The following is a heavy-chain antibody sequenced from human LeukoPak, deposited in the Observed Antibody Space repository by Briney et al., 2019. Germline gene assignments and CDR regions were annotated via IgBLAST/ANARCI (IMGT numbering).Heavy chain of an antibody. V-gene: IGHV4-59*01. CDR1: GGSISTYY. J-gene: IGHJ4*02. CDR2: IFYDGSS. D-gene: IGHD1-26*01. CDR3: AISGSYAGHFSH. Sequence: PSETLSLTCTVSGGSISTYYWSWLRLPPGKGLEWIGYIFYDGSSNYNPSLKSRVTISVDKSQNQFSLKLSAVTTADTAVYYCAISGSYAGHFSHWGQGTLVTVSS.